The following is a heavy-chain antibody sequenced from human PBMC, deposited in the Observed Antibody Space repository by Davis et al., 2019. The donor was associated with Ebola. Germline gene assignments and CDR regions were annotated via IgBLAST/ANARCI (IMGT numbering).Heavy chain of an antibody. CDR3: ARRRNRVTMIEDNWFDP. D-gene: IGHD3-22*01. V-gene: IGHV4-4*02. CDR1: GGSISSSNW. Sequence: PSETLSLTCAVSGGSISSSNWWSWVRQPPGKGLEWIGEIYHSGSTNYNPSLKSRVTISVDKSKNQFSLKLSSVTAADTAVYYCARRRNRVTMIEDNWFDPWGQGTLVTVSS. CDR2: IYHSGST. J-gene: IGHJ5*02.